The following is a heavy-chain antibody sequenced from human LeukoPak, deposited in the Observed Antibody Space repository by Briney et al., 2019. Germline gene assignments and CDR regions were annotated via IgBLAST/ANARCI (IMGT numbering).Heavy chain of an antibody. CDR3: ARYYDSSGYYGSPLDAFDI. Sequence: SQTLSLTCAVSGGSISSGGYSWSWIRQPPGKGLEWIGYIYYSGSTYYNPSLKSRVTISVDTSKNQFSLELSSVTAADTAVYYCARYYDSSGYYGSPLDAFDIWGQGTMVTVSS. CDR1: GGSISSGGYS. CDR2: IYYSGST. D-gene: IGHD3-22*01. J-gene: IGHJ3*02. V-gene: IGHV4-30-4*07.